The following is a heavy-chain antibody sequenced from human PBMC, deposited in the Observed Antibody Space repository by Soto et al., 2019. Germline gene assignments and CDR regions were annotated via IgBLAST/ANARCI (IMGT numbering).Heavy chain of an antibody. CDR1: GGSISSGGYY. CDR3: GRDGGTSSWFYP. J-gene: IGHJ5*02. Sequence: PSETLSLTCTVSGGSISSGGYYWSWIRQHPGTGLEWIGHISYSGSTYYNTSLKSRVTISVDTSRNQFSLIVNSVTAADTAVYYCGRDGGTSSWFYPWGQETVLPVSS. D-gene: IGHD1-26*01. V-gene: IGHV4-31*03. CDR2: ISYSGST.